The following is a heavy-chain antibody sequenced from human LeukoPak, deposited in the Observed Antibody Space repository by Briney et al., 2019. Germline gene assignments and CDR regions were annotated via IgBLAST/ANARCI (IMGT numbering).Heavy chain of an antibody. Sequence: SETLSLTCTVSGGSISSYYWSWIRQPAGRGLEWIGRIYTSGSTNYNPSLKSRVTMSVDTSKNQFSLKLSSVTAADTAVYYCASIVVVTAADPSDAFDIWGQGTMVTVSS. CDR3: ASIVVVTAADPSDAFDI. CDR1: GGSISSYY. CDR2: IYTSGST. D-gene: IGHD2-21*02. V-gene: IGHV4-4*07. J-gene: IGHJ3*02.